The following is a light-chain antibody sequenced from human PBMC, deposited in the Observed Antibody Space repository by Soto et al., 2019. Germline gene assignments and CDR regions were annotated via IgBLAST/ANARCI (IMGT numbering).Light chain of an antibody. V-gene: IGKV3-15*01. CDR3: QQYNNWPPGTT. CDR1: QSVSSN. J-gene: IGKJ4*01. CDR2: GAS. Sequence: EIVMTQSPATLSVSPGERATLSCRASQSVSSNLAWYQQKPGQAPRLLIYGASTRATGIPARFSGSGSGTEFTLTISSLQSEDVAVYYCQQYNNWPPGTTFGGGTKVEIK.